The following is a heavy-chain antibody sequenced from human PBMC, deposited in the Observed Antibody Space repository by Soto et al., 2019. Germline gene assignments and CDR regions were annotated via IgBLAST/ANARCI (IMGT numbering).Heavy chain of an antibody. CDR3: ALREMGCSGGSCYSLHYYYYYMDV. D-gene: IGHD2-15*01. Sequence: EVQLLESGGGLVQPGGSLRLSCAASGFTFSSYAMSWVRQAPGKGLEWVSAISGSGGSTYYADSVKGRFTISRDNSKNTMYMKMNRLRAEDTAVYYCALREMGCSGGSCYSLHYYYYYMDVWGKGTTVTVSS. V-gene: IGHV3-23*01. CDR2: ISGSGGST. J-gene: IGHJ6*03. CDR1: GFTFSSYA.